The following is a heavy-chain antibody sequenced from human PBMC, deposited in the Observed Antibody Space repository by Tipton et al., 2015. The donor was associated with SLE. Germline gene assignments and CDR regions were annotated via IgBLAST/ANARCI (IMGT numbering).Heavy chain of an antibody. D-gene: IGHD1-26*01. V-gene: IGHV3-53*05. CDR3: ARESGSAGYFDY. CDR2: IYSGGST. J-gene: IGHJ4*02. CDR1: GFTVSSDY. Sequence: SLRLSCAASGFTVSSDYMSWVRQAPGKGLEWVSVIYSGGSTYYADSVKGRFTISRDNSKNTLYLQMNSLRAEDTAVYYCARESGSAGYFDYWGQGTLVTVSS.